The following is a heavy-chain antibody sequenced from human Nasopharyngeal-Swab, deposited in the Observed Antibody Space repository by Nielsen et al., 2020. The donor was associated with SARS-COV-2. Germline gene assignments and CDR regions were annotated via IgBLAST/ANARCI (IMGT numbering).Heavy chain of an antibody. CDR3: AKDLYAVAGPLFDY. CDR1: GFTFSSYA. V-gene: IGHV3-64*04. CDR2: ISGSGGST. D-gene: IGHD6-19*01. Sequence: GGSLRLSCSASGFTFSSYAMHWVRQAPGKGLEYVSAISGSGGSTYYADSVKGRFTISRDNSKNTLYLQMNSLRAEDTAVYYCAKDLYAVAGPLFDYWGQGTLVTVSS. J-gene: IGHJ4*02.